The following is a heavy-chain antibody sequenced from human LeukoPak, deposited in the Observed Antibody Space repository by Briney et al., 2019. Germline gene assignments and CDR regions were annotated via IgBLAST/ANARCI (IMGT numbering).Heavy chain of an antibody. V-gene: IGHV4-34*01. CDR2: INHSGST. D-gene: IGHD3-10*01. J-gene: IGHJ5*02. CDR3: ARGRGYHGSGSPRWFDP. Sequence: SETLSLTCAVYGGSFSGYYWSWIRQPPGKGLEWIGEINHSGSTNYNPSLKSRVTISVDTSKNQFSLKLSSVTAADTAVYYCARGRGYHGSGSPRWFDPWGQGTLVTVSS. CDR1: GGSFSGYY.